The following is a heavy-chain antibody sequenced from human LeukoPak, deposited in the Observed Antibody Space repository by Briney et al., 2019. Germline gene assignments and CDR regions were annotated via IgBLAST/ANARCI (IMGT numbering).Heavy chain of an antibody. Sequence: GRSLRLSCAASGFTFGNYGMHWVRQAPGKGLEWVSVIYSGGSTYYADSVKGRFTISRDNSKNTLYLQMNSLRAEDTAVYYCASSGWELLIAFDIWGQGTMVTVSS. J-gene: IGHJ3*02. CDR2: IYSGGST. CDR1: GFTFGNYG. D-gene: IGHD1-26*01. V-gene: IGHV3-NL1*01. CDR3: ASSGWELLIAFDI.